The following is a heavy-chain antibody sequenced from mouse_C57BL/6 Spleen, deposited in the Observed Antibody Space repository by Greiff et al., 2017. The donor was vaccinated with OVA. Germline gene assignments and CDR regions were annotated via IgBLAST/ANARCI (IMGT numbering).Heavy chain of an antibody. CDR3: ARWDYYGSSLDY. CDR2: IYPGDGDT. J-gene: IGHJ2*01. CDR1: GYAFSSSW. Sequence: VKLMESGPELVKPGASVKISCKASGYAFSSSWMNWVKQRPGKGLEWIGRIYPGDGDTNYNGKFKGKATLTADKSSSTAYMQLSSLTSEDSAVYFCARWDYYGSSLDYWGQGTTLTVSS. V-gene: IGHV1-82*01. D-gene: IGHD1-1*01.